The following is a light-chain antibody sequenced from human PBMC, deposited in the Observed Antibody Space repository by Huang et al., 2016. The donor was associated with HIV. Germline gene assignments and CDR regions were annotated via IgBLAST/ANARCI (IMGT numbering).Light chain of an antibody. CDR3: QQYGTSPPKYT. V-gene: IGKV3-20*01. J-gene: IGKJ2*01. CDR2: GAS. Sequence: EIVLTQSPGTLFLSPGERATLSCRASQSVSSSYLAWYQQKLGQAPRLLIYGASSRATGIPDRFSGSGSGTDFTLTISRLEPEDFAVYYCQQYGTSPPKYTFGQGTKLEIK. CDR1: QSVSSSY.